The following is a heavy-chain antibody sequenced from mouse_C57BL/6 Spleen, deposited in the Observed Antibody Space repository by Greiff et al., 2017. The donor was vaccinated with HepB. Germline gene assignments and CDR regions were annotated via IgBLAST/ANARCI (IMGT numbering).Heavy chain of an antibody. D-gene: IGHD1-1*01. J-gene: IGHJ3*01. V-gene: IGHV1-9*01. CDR1: GYTFTGYW. CDR2: ILPGSGST. Sequence: VKLQQSGAELMKPGASVKLSCKATGYTFTGYWIEWVKQRPGHGLEWIGEILPGSGSTNYNEKFKGKATFTADTSSNTAYMQLSSLTTEDSAIYYCARRDTTVVEDAWFAYWGQGTLVTVSA. CDR3: ARRDTTVVEDAWFAY.